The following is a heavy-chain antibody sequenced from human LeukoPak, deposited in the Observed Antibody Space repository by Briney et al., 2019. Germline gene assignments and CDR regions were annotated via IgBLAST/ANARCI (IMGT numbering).Heavy chain of an antibody. CDR3: AKDWTPDGLYELDS. CDR1: GFSFSIYA. D-gene: IGHD5/OR15-5a*01. Sequence: PGGSLRLSCAASGFSFSIYAMNWVRQAPGKGLEWVSLIIGNGRDIRYADSVKGRFTISRDNSENILYLQMNSLRAEDTAVYFCAKDWTPDGLYELDSWGQGTLVTVSS. J-gene: IGHJ4*02. CDR2: IIGNGRDI. V-gene: IGHV3-23*01.